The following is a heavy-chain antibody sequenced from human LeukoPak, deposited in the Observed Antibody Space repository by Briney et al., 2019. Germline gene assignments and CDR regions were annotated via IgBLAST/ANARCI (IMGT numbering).Heavy chain of an antibody. CDR3: ARFYMVRGVQRLFDL. D-gene: IGHD3-10*01. V-gene: IGHV7-4-1*02. CDR2: INTNTGNP. CDR1: GYTFTSYA. J-gene: IGHJ5*02. Sequence: ASVKVSCKASGYTFTSYAMNWVRQAPGQGLEWMGWINTNTGNPTYAQGFTGRFVFSLDTSVSTAYLQISSLKAEDTAVYYCARFYMVRGVQRLFDLWGQGTLVTVSS.